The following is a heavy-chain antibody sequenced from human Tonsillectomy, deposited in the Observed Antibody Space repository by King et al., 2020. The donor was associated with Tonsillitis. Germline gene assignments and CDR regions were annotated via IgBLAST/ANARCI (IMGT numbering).Heavy chain of an antibody. J-gene: IGHJ4*02. CDR3: ARGLGYGYDH. Sequence: QLVQSGAEVKKPGASVKVSCKASGYTFTSYGLSWVRQAPGQGLEWMGWINNHHGNTNYAQKFQDRVTMTTDPSTNTAYMELRSLRSDDTALYYCARGLGYGYDHWDQGTLVTVSS. CDR1: GYTFTSYG. CDR2: INNHHGNT. V-gene: IGHV1-18*01. D-gene: IGHD5-18*01.